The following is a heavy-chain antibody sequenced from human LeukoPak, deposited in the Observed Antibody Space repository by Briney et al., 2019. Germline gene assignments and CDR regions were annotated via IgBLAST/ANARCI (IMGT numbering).Heavy chain of an antibody. CDR1: GGSISSYY. J-gene: IGHJ4*02. CDR2: IYYSGST. V-gene: IGHV4-59*01. CDR3: ARVEEMATITLSP. D-gene: IGHD5-24*01. Sequence: SETLSLTCTVSGGSISSYYWSWIRQPPGKGLEWIGYIYYSGSTNYNPSLKSRVTISVDTSKNQFSLKLSSVTAADTAVYYCARVEEMATITLSPWGQGTLVTVSS.